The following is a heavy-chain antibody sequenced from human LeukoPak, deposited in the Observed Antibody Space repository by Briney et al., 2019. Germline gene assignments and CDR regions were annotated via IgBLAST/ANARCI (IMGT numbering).Heavy chain of an antibody. Sequence: SETLSLTCTVSGGSIISGDYYWSWIRQPPGKGLEWIGYIYYSGSTYYNPSLKSRVTISVDTSKNQFSLKLSSVTAADTAVYYCARYYDSSGYYYDAFDIWGQGTMVTVSS. CDR1: GGSIISGDYY. CDR2: IYYSGST. J-gene: IGHJ3*02. D-gene: IGHD3-22*01. V-gene: IGHV4-30-4*08. CDR3: ARYYDSSGYYYDAFDI.